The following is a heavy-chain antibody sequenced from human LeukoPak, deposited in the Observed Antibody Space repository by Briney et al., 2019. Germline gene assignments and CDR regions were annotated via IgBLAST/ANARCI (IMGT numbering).Heavy chain of an antibody. CDR1: GGSISSSNFY. CDR3: AREYYYDSSGYYSPSDAFDI. D-gene: IGHD3-22*01. CDR2: IYYSGST. Sequence: KASETLSLTCTVSGGSISSSNFYWGWIRQPPGKGLEWIGSIYYSGSTYYNPSLKSRVTISVDTSKNQFSLKLSSVTAADTAVYYCAREYYYDSSGYYSPSDAFDIWGQGTMVTVSS. J-gene: IGHJ3*02. V-gene: IGHV4-39*07.